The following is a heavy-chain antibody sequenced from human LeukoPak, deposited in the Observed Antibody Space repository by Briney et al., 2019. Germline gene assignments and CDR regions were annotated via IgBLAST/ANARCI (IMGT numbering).Heavy chain of an antibody. CDR1: GFTVSSNY. CDR2: IWHDGEKI. D-gene: IGHD1-26*01. CDR3: SRPRYSGSYYPFDS. Sequence: GGSLRLSCAASGFTVSSNYMSWVRQPPGKGLEWVAIIWHDGEKIFYADSVRGRFAISKDTSKNTLYLQMNSLRVDDTAIYYCSRPRYSGSYYPFDSWGQGTLVTVSS. V-gene: IGHV3-33*08. J-gene: IGHJ4*02.